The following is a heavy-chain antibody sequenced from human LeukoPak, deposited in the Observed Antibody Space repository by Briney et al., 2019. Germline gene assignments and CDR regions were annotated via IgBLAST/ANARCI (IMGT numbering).Heavy chain of an antibody. J-gene: IGHJ4*02. V-gene: IGHV3-30*04. D-gene: IGHD6-19*01. CDR1: GFTFSSYA. CDR2: ISYDGSNK. Sequence: GRSLRLSCAASGFTFSSYAMHWVRQAPGKGLEWVAVISYDGSNKYYADSVKGRFTISRDNSKNTLYLQMNSLRAEDTAVYYCARGGEQWLVLYYFDYWGQGTLVTVSS. CDR3: ARGGEQWLVLYYFDY.